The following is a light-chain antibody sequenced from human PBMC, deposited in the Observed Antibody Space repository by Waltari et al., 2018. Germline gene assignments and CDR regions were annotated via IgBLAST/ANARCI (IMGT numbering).Light chain of an antibody. CDR2: KAS. V-gene: IGKV1-5*03. Sequence: DIQMTQYPSSLSASVGDRFTITCRASQGISSWLAWYQQKPGKAPKLLIYKASSLQSGVPSRFSGNKSGTDFTLTISSLQPEDFATYYCQQYNSAPYTFGQGTKVESK. J-gene: IGKJ2*01. CDR1: QGISSW. CDR3: QQYNSAPYT.